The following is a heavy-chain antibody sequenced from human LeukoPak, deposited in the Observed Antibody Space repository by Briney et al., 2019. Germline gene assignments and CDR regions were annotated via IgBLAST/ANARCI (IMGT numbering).Heavy chain of an antibody. Sequence: GGSLRLSCAASGFTFDDYAMHWVRQAPGKGLEWVSRIRGNGGSTYYADSVKGRFTISRDNSKNSLYLQMNSLRTEDTALYYCAKVKYSSNWYGGSFDYWGQRAMVTVSS. J-gene: IGHJ4*02. CDR1: GFTFDDYA. D-gene: IGHD6-13*01. CDR2: IRGNGGST. CDR3: AKVKYSSNWYGGSFDY. V-gene: IGHV3-43*02.